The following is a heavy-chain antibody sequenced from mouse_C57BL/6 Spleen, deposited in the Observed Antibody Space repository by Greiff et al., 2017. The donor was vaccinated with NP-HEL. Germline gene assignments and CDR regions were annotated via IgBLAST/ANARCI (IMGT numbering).Heavy chain of an antibody. CDR1: GFTFSSYT. J-gene: IGHJ1*03. D-gene: IGHD2-5*01. Sequence: EVKVVESGGGLVKPGGSLKLSCAASGFTFSSYTMSWVRQTPEKRLEWVATISGGGGNTYYPDSVKGRFTISRDNAKNTLYLQMSSLRSEDTALYDCARQESNYVWYFDVWGTGTTVTVSS. CDR2: ISGGGGNT. V-gene: IGHV5-9*01. CDR3: ARQESNYVWYFDV.